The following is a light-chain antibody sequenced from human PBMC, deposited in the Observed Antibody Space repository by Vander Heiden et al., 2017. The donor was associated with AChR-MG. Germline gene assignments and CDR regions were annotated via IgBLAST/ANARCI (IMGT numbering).Light chain of an antibody. V-gene: IGLV1-47*01. J-gene: IGLJ7*02. CDR3: AVWDDSLSYAV. Sequence: QSVLTQPPSASGTPGQRVTISCSGSSSNIGNNYVYWYQQVPGTPPKLLLYRTNQRPSGVPDRFSGSKSGTSAFLAISGLRSEDEGDYYCAVWDDSLSYAVFGGGTQVTAL. CDR1: SSNIGNNY. CDR2: RTN.